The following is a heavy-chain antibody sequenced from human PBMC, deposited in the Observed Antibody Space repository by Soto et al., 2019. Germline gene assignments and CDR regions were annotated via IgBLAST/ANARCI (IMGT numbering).Heavy chain of an antibody. D-gene: IGHD2-21*02. Sequence: QVQLQESGPGLVKPSQTLSLTCTVSGGSISSGGYYWSWIRQHPGKGLEWIGWIYYSGSTYYNPSLESRVTMSVDTSKNQFSLKLSSMTAADTAVYYCARLRGDVCSSPYFDNWGQGTVVTVSS. V-gene: IGHV4-31*03. J-gene: IGHJ4*02. CDR1: GGSISSGGYY. CDR3: ARLRGDVCSSPYFDN. CDR2: IYYSGST.